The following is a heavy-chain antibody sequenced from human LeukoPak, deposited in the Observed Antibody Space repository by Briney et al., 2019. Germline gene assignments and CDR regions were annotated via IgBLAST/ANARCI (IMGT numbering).Heavy chain of an antibody. CDR3: AREWGNSGFDY. D-gene: IGHD6-25*01. CDR2: ISYDGNDK. CDR1: GFTFSNYW. J-gene: IGHJ4*02. V-gene: IGHV3-30-3*01. Sequence: GGSLRLSCVASGFTFSNYWMNWVRQAPGKGLEWVAVISYDGNDKYYADSVKGRFTISRDSSENTLFLQMSSLRVEDTAVYYCAREWGNSGFDYWGQGTLVTVSS.